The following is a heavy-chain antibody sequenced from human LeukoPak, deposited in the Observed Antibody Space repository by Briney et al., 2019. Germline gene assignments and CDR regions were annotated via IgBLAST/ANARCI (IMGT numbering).Heavy chain of an antibody. CDR1: GGFLSGYY. V-gene: IGHV4-34*01. CDR2: INHSGSS. D-gene: IGHD3-3*01. J-gene: IGHJ4*02. CDR3: ARAPPHSDYRLFDY. Sequence: PSETLSLICAVYGGFLSGYYWSWIREPPGKGLEWIGEINHSGSSNYNPSLKRRVTISVDTSKTQFSLKLSSVTAADTAVYYCARAPPHSDYRLFDYWGQGTLVTVSS.